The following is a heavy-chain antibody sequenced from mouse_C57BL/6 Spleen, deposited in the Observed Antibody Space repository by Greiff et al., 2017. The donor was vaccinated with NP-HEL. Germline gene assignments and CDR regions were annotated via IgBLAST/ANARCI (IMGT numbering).Heavy chain of an antibody. CDR3: ARHYSNYDWFAY. CDR1: GFTFSSYA. CDR2: ISDGGSYT. D-gene: IGHD2-5*01. V-gene: IGHV5-4*01. J-gene: IGHJ3*01. Sequence: EVQVVESGGGLVKPGGSLKLSCAASGFTFSSYAMSWVRQTPEKRLEWVATISDGGSYTYYPDNVKGRFTISRDNAKNNLYLQMSHLKSEDTAMYYCARHYSNYDWFAYWGQGTLVTVSA.